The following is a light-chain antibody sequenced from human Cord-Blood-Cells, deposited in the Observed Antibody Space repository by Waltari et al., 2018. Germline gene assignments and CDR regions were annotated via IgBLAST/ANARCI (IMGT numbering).Light chain of an antibody. V-gene: IGLV2-8*01. Sequence: QSALTQPPSASGSPGQSVTISCTGTSSDVGVYNYVSGYHQHPGNAPKLMIDEVSKRPSGVPDRFSGSKSGNTASLTVSGLQAEDEADYYCSSYAGSNNFVVFGGGTKLTVL. CDR3: SSYAGSNNFVV. CDR2: EVS. CDR1: SSDVGVYNY. J-gene: IGLJ2*01.